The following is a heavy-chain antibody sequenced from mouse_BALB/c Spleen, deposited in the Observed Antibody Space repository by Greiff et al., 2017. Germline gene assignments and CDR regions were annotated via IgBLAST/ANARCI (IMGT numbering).Heavy chain of an antibody. CDR2: INSNGGST. CDR3: ARTKDFYAMDY. V-gene: IGHV5-6-3*01. Sequence: EVKLQESGGGLVQPGGSLKLSCAASGFTFSSYGMSWVRQTPDKRLELVATINSNGGSTYYPDSVKGRFTISRDNAKNTLYLQMSSLKSEDTAMYYCARTKDFYAMDYWGQGTSVTVSS. J-gene: IGHJ4*01. CDR1: GFTFSSYG.